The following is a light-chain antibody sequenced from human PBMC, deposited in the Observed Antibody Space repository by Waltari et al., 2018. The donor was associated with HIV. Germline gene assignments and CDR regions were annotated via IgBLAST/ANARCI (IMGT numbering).Light chain of an antibody. CDR1: SSNIGNNL. CDR3: AAWDDSLSGVV. Sequence: QSVMTQPPSASGTPGQSVTISCSGSSSNIGNNLVNWYQQLPGTAPKLLIYTNNQRPSGVPDRFSCSRSGTSASLAISGLQSEDEADYYCAAWDDSLSGVVFGGGTKLTVL. V-gene: IGLV1-44*01. J-gene: IGLJ2*01. CDR2: TNN.